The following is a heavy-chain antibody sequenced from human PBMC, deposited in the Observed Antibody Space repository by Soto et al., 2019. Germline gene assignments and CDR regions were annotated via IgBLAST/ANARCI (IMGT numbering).Heavy chain of an antibody. Sequence: SVKVSCQASGYTFTGYYMHWVRQAPGQGLEWMGRIIPNLGIANYAQKFQGRVTITADKSTSTAYMELSSLRSEDTAVYYCARDPGPVVIHDYYYYYMDVWGKGTTVTVSS. CDR1: GYTFTGYY. J-gene: IGHJ6*03. CDR3: ARDPGPVVIHDYYYYYMDV. V-gene: IGHV1-69*04. D-gene: IGHD3-16*02. CDR2: IIPNLGIA.